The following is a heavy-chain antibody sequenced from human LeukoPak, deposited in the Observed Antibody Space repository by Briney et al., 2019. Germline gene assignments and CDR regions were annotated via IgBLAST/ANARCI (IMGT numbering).Heavy chain of an antibody. Sequence: KSSETLSLTCTVSGGSISSSGYYWGWIRQPPGKGLEWIGSIYYSGSTYYNPSLKGRVTISVDTSKNQFSLKLSSVTAADTAVYYCARGAKWYFDLWGRGTLVTVSS. CDR3: ARGAKWYFDL. CDR2: IYYSGST. J-gene: IGHJ2*01. CDR1: GGSISSSGYY. V-gene: IGHV4-39*01.